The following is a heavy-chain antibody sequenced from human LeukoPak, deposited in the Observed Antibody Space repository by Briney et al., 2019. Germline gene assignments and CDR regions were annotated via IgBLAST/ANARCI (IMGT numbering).Heavy chain of an antibody. CDR3: ARGQWLVTSSFDS. CDR2: ISGSGGST. V-gene: IGHV3-23*01. J-gene: IGHJ4*02. Sequence: GGSLRLSCEASGVTFSSYAMSWVRQAPGKGPEWVSAISGSGGSTYYADSVKDRFTISRDNSKDTLYLHMSSLRAEDTALYYCARGQWLVTSSFDSWSQGTLVTVSS. D-gene: IGHD6-19*01. CDR1: GVTFSSYA.